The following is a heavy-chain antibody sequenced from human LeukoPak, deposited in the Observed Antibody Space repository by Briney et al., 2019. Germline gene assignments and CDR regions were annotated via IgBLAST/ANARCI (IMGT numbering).Heavy chain of an antibody. J-gene: IGHJ4*02. Sequence: ASVKVSCKASGYTFTSYGISWVRQAPGQGLEWMGWISAYNGNTNYAQKLQGRVTMTTDTSTSTAYMELRSLRSDDTAVYYCARDREVGVTIPRGFDYWGQGTLVTVSS. D-gene: IGHD1-26*01. CDR1: GYTFTSYG. CDR2: ISAYNGNT. CDR3: ARDREVGVTIPRGFDY. V-gene: IGHV1-18*01.